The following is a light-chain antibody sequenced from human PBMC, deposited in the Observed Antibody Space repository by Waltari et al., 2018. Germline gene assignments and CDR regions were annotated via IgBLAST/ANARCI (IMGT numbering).Light chain of an antibody. CDR3: SAWDDSLSAYVV. J-gene: IGLJ2*01. Sequence: QSVLTQPPSASGTPGQRVTISCSGSSSNIGSNYVYWYQQLPGTAPKLIIYRNTQRPSGVPYLFSCSTSGTSSSLAISGLRSEDDADYSCSAWDDSLSAYVVFGGVPKLTVL. CDR2: RNT. CDR1: SSNIGSNY. V-gene: IGLV1-47*01.